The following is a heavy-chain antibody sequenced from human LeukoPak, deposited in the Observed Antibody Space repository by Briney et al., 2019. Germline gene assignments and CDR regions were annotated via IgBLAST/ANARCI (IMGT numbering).Heavy chain of an antibody. CDR2: ISGSGGST. J-gene: IGHJ4*02. CDR1: GFTFSSYA. D-gene: IGHD6-19*01. Sequence: GGSLRLSCAASGFTFSSYAMSWVRQAPGKGLEWVSAISGSGGSTYYADSVKGRFTISRDNAKNSLYLQMNSLRAEDMALYYCAKDFYSSGWYYFDYWGQGTLVTVSS. V-gene: IGHV3-23*01. CDR3: AKDFYSSGWYYFDY.